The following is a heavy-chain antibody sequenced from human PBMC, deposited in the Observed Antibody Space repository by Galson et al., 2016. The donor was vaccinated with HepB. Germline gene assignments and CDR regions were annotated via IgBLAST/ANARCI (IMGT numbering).Heavy chain of an antibody. J-gene: IGHJ2*01. D-gene: IGHD3-9*01. V-gene: IGHV4-39*01. CDR2: MSYSGST. CDR3: ARGTYDTLTGYSDWYFDL. CDR1: GGSISISNYY. Sequence: SETLSLTCSVSGGSISISNYYWGWIRQPPGQGLEWIGSMSYSGSTYNNPSLKSRVTISVDTSKNQFSLRLSSVTAADTAVYSCARGTYDTLTGYSDWYFDLWGRGTLVTVSS.